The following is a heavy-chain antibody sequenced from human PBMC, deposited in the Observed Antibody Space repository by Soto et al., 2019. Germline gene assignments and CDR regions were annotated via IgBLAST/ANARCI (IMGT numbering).Heavy chain of an antibody. D-gene: IGHD2-15*01. CDR3: LKDRRGRTCARGADYYYYCGGDV. Sequence: QVQLVQSGPEVKKPGSSVKVSCKASGGTFSSYVISWVRQAPGQGLEWMGGIIDIVDTANYAQKFQGRHTSTADESKSTSYMELRRLRSDDTAVYYCLKDRRGRTCARGADYYYYCGGDVWGQGTTVTVSS. V-gene: IGHV1-69*01. CDR1: GGTFSSYV. CDR2: IIDIVDTA. J-gene: IGHJ6*02.